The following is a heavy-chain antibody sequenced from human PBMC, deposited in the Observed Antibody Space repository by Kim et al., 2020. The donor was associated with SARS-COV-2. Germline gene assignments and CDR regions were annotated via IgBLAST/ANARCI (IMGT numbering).Heavy chain of an antibody. CDR3: ARGGSYCSGGSCPNDAFDI. V-gene: IGHV4-30-2*01. CDR2: IYHSGST. D-gene: IGHD2-15*01. CDR1: GGSISSGGYS. Sequence: SETLSLTCAVSGGSISSGGYSWSCIRQPPGKGLEWIGYIYHSGSTYYNPSLKSRVTISVDRSKNQFSLKLSSVTAADTAVYYCARGGSYCSGGSCPNDAFDIWGQGTMVTVSS. J-gene: IGHJ3*02.